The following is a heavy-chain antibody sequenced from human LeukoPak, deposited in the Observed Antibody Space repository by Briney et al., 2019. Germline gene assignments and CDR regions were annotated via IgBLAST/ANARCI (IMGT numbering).Heavy chain of an antibody. CDR1: GGSITNYY. J-gene: IGHJ5*02. CDR3: ARGRVAAAGMNWFDP. V-gene: IGHV4-59*08. CDR2: SYYNGNT. D-gene: IGHD6-13*01. Sequence: SETLSLTCTVSGGSITNYYWSWIRQPPGKGLEWIGFSYYNGNTNYNPSLKSRVTISVDMSKNQFSLKLSSVTAADTAVYYCARGRVAAAGMNWFDPWGQGTLVTVSS.